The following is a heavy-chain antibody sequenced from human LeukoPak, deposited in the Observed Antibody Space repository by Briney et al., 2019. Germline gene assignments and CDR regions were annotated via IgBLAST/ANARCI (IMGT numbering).Heavy chain of an antibody. J-gene: IGHJ4*02. CDR2: INPNSGGT. CDR1: GYTFTGYY. D-gene: IGHD3-3*01. V-gene: IGHV1-2*04. Sequence: GASVKVSCKASGYTFTGYYMHWVRQAPGQGLEWMGWINPNSGGTNYAQKFQGWVTMTRDTSISTAYMELSRLRSDDTAVYYCARAVFGVVTYFDYWGQGTLVTVSS. CDR3: ARAVFGVVTYFDY.